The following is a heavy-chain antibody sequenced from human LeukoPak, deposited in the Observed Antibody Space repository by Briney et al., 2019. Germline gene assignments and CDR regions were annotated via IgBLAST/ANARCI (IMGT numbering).Heavy chain of an antibody. CDR1: GGSISSGGYY. V-gene: IGHV4-31*03. Sequence: TQTLSLTCTVSGGSISSGGYYWSWIRQHPGKGLEWIGYIYYSGSTYYNPSPKSRVTISVDTSKNQFSLKLSSVTAADTAVYYCARDGSCSGGSCYRWFDPWGQGTLVIVSS. D-gene: IGHD2-15*01. J-gene: IGHJ5*02. CDR2: IYYSGST. CDR3: ARDGSCSGGSCYRWFDP.